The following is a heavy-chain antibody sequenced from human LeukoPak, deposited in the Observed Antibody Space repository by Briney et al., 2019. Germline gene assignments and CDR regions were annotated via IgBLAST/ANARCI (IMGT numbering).Heavy chain of an antibody. CDR1: GXSISIGGYY. CDR2: IYYSGIT. D-gene: IGHD3-10*01. Sequence: SQTLSLTCTVSGXSISIGGYYWSWIRQHPGKGLEWIGYIYYSGITYYNPSLKSRVTISVDTSKIQFSLYLSSVTAADTAVYYCARVTSGEFADYWGQGTLVTVSS. V-gene: IGHV4-31*03. J-gene: IGHJ4*02. CDR3: ARVTSGEFADY.